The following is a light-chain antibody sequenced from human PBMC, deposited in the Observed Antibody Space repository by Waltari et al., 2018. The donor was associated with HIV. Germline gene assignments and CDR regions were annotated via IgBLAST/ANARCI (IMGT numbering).Light chain of an antibody. CDR1: QNINFY. CDR3: QQSHSPPWT. V-gene: IGKV1-39*01. J-gene: IGKJ1*01. CDR2: TAS. Sequence: IQMTQSPSPLSASPWDRVTITCRSSQNINFYLSWYQQKPGRAPNLLIHTASSLQTGVPSRFSGSGSGTDFTLTISSLQLEDYATYYCQQSHSPPWTFGQGTKVDIK.